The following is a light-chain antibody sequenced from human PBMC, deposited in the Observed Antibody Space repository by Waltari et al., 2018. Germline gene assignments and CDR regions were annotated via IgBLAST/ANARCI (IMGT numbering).Light chain of an antibody. CDR1: SSDVGGYNY. CDR2: EVT. CDR3: SSYAGGSWV. J-gene: IGLJ3*02. Sequence: SALTQPPSASGSPGQSVTISCTGTSSDVGGYNYVSWYQQHPGKAPKLMIYEVTNRPSGVPDRFAGSKSGTTASLTVSGLQTEDEADYYCSSYAGGSWVFGGGTKLTVL. V-gene: IGLV2-8*01.